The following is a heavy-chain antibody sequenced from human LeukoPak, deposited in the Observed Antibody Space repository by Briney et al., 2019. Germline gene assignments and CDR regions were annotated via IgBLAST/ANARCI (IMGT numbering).Heavy chain of an antibody. J-gene: IGHJ4*02. V-gene: IGHV3-21*01. CDR2: ISSSSSYI. Sequence: GGSLRLSCAASGFTFSSYSMNWVRQAPGKGLEWVSSISSSSSYIYYADSVKGRFTISRDNAKNSLYLQMNSLRAEDTAVYYCARVSRCPAWGSSSCLDYWGQGTLVTVSS. CDR3: ARVSRCPAWGSSSCLDY. CDR1: GFTFSSYS. D-gene: IGHD6-13*01.